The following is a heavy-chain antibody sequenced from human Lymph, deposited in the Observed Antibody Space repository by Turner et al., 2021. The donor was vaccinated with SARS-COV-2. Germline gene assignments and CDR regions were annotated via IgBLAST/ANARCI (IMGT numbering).Heavy chain of an antibody. D-gene: IGHD2-21*02. Sequence: EVQPVEVWGGLGQPWGVLRLSLSASGFTFSSYSMNWVRQAPGKGLEWVSSITFTSSYIYYADSVKGRFTISRDNAKNSLYLQMNSLRAEDTAVYYCARGPPDFPYYFDYWGQGTLVTVSS. V-gene: IGHV3-21*01. CDR3: ARGPPDFPYYFDY. CDR1: GFTFSSYS. CDR2: ITFTSSYI. J-gene: IGHJ4*02.